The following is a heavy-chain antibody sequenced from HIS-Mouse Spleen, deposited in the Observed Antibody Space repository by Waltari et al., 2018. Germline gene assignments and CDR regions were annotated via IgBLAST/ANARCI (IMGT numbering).Heavy chain of an antibody. Sequence: QVQLQQWGAGLLKPSETLSLTCPVYGGSFSGSDWSWIRQPPGKGLEWIGEINHSGSTNYNPSLKSRVTISVDTSKNQFSLKLSSVTAADTAVYYCARMGPASGSYGDYWGQGTLVTVSS. J-gene: IGHJ4*02. V-gene: IGHV4-34*01. CDR2: INHSGST. CDR3: ARMGPASGSYGDY. CDR1: GGSFSGSD. D-gene: IGHD1-26*01.